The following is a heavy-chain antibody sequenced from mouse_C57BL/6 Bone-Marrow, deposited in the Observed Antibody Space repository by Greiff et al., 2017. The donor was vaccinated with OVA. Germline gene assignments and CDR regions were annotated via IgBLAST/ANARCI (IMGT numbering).Heavy chain of an antibody. CDR1: GYTFTDSE. J-gene: IGHJ2*01. CDR2: IDPATGGT. D-gene: IGHD3-1*01. V-gene: IGHV1-15*01. Sequence: VKLQESGAELVRPGASVTLSCKASGYTFTDSEMHWVEQTPVHGLEWIGAIDPATGGTAYNQKFKGKAILTADKSSSTAYMELRSLTSEDSAVYYCTRSGVSYYFDYWGQGTTLTVSS. CDR3: TRSGVSYYFDY.